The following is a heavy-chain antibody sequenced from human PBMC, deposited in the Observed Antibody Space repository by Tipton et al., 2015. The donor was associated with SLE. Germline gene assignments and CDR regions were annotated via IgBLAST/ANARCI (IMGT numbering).Heavy chain of an antibody. CDR1: GGSISSGSYY. CDR3: ARAPYYYDSSGYAFDI. V-gene: IGHV4-61*09. CDR2: IYTSGST. J-gene: IGHJ3*02. Sequence: TLSLTCTVSGGSISSGSYYWSWIRQPAGKGLEWIGYIYTSGSTNYNPSLKSRVTISVDTSKNQFSLQLNSVTPEDTAVYYCARAPYYYDSSGYAFDIWGQGTMVTVSS. D-gene: IGHD3-22*01.